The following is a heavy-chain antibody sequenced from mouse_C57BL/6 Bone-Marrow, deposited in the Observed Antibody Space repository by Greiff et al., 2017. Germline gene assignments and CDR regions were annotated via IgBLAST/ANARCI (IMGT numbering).Heavy chain of an antibody. J-gene: IGHJ3*01. V-gene: IGHV2-9-1*01. Sequence: VQLQQSGPGLVAPSQSLSITCTVSGFSLTSYAISWVRQPPGKGLEWLGVIWTGGGTNYNSALKSRLSISKDNSKSQVFLKMNILQTEDTARYYCARFDGYYSWFAYWGQGTLVTVSA. CDR3: ARFDGYYSWFAY. CDR2: IWTGGGT. CDR1: GFSLTSYA. D-gene: IGHD2-3*01.